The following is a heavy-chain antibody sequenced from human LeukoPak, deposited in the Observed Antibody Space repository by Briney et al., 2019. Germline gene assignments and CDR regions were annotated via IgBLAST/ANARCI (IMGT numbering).Heavy chain of an antibody. J-gene: IGHJ4*02. V-gene: IGHV1-2*02. CDR2: INPNSGGT. CDR1: GYTFTGYY. CDR3: ARSARWRYGPGFVGNY. D-gene: IGHD2-21*01. Sequence: GASVKVSCKASGYTFTGYYMYWVRQAPGQGLEWMGWINPNSGGTNYAQKFQGRVTMTRDTSISTAYMELSRLRSDDTAVYYCARSARWRYGPGFVGNYWGQGTLVTVSS.